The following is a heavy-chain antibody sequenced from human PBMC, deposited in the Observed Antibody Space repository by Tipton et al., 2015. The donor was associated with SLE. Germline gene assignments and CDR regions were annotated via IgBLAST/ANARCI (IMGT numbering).Heavy chain of an antibody. Sequence: SLRLSCAASGFTFSTYAMSWVRQAPGKGLEWVSAITGRGDRTYYIDSVKGRFTISRDNSKNSLYLQMNGLRAEDTAVYYCARSPVDYWNGYSAWGQGTLVAVSS. CDR3: ARSPVDYWNGYSA. D-gene: IGHD3-3*01. CDR2: ITGRGDRT. CDR1: GFTFSTYA. J-gene: IGHJ4*02. V-gene: IGHV3-23*01.